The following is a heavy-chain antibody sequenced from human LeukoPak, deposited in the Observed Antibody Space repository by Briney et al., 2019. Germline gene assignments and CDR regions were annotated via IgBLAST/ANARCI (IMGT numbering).Heavy chain of an antibody. V-gene: IGHV4-34*01. CDR3: ARPHLIGSPYYFDY. CDR1: GGSFSGYY. D-gene: IGHD2-15*01. Sequence: SETLSLTCAVYGGSFSGYYWSWIRQPPGKGLEWIGEINHSGSTNYNPSLKSRVTISVDTSKNQFSLKLSSVTAADTAVYYCARPHLIGSPYYFDYWGQGTLVTVSS. J-gene: IGHJ4*02. CDR2: INHSGST.